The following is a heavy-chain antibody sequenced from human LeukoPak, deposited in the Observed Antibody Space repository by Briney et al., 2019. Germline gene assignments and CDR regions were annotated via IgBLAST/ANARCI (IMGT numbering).Heavy chain of an antibody. D-gene: IGHD3-22*01. CDR1: GFTFSSYA. CDR3: ARDYYYDSNGYYGY. CDR2: ISSNGGST. J-gene: IGHJ4*02. Sequence: GGSLRLSCSASGFTFSSYAMHWARQAPGKGLEYVSAISSNGGSTYYADSVKGRFTISRDNSKNTLYLQMNSLRAEDTAVYYCARDYYYDSNGYYGYWGQGTLVTVSS. V-gene: IGHV3-64*04.